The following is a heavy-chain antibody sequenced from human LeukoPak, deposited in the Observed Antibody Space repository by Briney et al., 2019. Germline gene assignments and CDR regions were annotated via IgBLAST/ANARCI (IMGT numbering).Heavy chain of an antibody. Sequence: GGSLRLSCAASGFTLSSYGMHWVRQAPGKGLEFVSAISSNGGSTYYANSVKGRFTISRDNSKNTLYLQMGSLRAEDMSVYYCLRWSDYWGQGTLVTVSS. D-gene: IGHD4-17*01. J-gene: IGHJ4*02. V-gene: IGHV3-64*01. CDR3: LRWSDY. CDR1: GFTLSSYG. CDR2: ISSNGGST.